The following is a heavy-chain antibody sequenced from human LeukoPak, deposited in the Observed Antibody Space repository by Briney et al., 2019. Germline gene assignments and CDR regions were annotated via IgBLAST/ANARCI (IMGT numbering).Heavy chain of an antibody. V-gene: IGHV3-30*04. CDR1: GFTFSSYA. CDR2: ISYDGSNK. Sequence: GRSLRLSCAASGFTFSSYAMHWVRQAPGKGLEWVAVISYDGSNKYYADSVKGRFTISRDNAKNSLYLQMNSLRAEDTAVYYCARDAYYYDSSGYYEGGSDYGGQGTLVTVSS. CDR3: ARDAYYYDSSGYYEGGSDY. J-gene: IGHJ4*02. D-gene: IGHD3-22*01.